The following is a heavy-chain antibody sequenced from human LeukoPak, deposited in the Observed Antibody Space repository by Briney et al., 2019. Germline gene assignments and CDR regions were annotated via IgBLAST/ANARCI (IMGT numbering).Heavy chain of an antibody. CDR3: VGGTGWIFDY. J-gene: IGHJ4*02. V-gene: IGHV3-7*02. CDR1: GFTSSHYW. CDR2: IKQDGSEI. D-gene: IGHD1-1*01. Sequence: PGGSLRLSCEASGFTSSHYWINWVRQAPGKGLEWVAIIKQDGSEIYYVDSEKGRFTISRDSVKNLFYLQMNRLRVEDTAVYYCVGGTGWIFDYWGQGALVTVSS.